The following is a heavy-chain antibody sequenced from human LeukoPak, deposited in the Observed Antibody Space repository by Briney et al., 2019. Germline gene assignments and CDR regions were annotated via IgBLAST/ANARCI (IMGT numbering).Heavy chain of an antibody. CDR1: GYTFNTYG. V-gene: IGHV1-18*01. D-gene: IGHD2-15*01. CDR2: ISPYNGNT. J-gene: IGHJ5*02. Sequence: ASVKVSCKPSGYTFNTYGITWVRQAPGQGLEWMGWISPYNGNTNYAQKFQGRVTMTRDTSISTAYMELSRLRSDDTAVYYCARCRRTGYCHNWFDPWGQGTLVTVSS. CDR3: ARCRRTGYCHNWFDP.